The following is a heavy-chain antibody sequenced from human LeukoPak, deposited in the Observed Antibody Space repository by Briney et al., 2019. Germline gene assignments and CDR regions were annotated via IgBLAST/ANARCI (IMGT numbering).Heavy chain of an antibody. CDR2: ISGSGIST. CDR3: AMASKITLVRGDFDY. Sequence: GGSLRLSCAASGFTFNNYALSWVRRAPGKGLEWVSAISGSGISTYYADSVKGRFTISRDNSKNTLYLQMNTLRAEDTAVYYCAMASKITLVRGDFDYWGQGTLVTVSS. CDR1: GFTFNNYA. J-gene: IGHJ4*02. V-gene: IGHV3-23*01. D-gene: IGHD3-10*01.